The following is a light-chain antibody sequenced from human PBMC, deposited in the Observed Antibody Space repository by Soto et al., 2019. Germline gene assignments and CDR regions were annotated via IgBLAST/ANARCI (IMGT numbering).Light chain of an antibody. CDR1: GSDVGYYNY. J-gene: IGLJ1*01. CDR3: SSYTGSSTLYV. Sequence: QSALTQPASVSGSPGQSITISCTGTGSDVGYYNYVSWYQQHPGKAPKLMIYDVSNRPSGVSNRFSGSKSGNTASLTIYGLQAEDEADYYCSSYTGSSTLYVFGTGTKLTVL. CDR2: DVS. V-gene: IGLV2-14*01.